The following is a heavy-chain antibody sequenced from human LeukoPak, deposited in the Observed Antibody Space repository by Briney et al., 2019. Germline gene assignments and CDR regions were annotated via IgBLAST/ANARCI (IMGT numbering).Heavy chain of an antibody. D-gene: IGHD5-12*01. J-gene: IGHJ6*02. CDR2: ISSGSSYI. Sequence: GGSLRLSCAASGFTFSSYSMNWVRQAPGKGLEWVSSISSGSSYIYYADSVKGRFTISRDNSKNTLYLQMNSLRTEDTGVYYCARSSRGYSGYAPSYYYYYGMDVWGQGTTVTVSS. CDR1: GFTFSSYS. V-gene: IGHV3-21*01. CDR3: ARSSRGYSGYAPSYYYYYGMDV.